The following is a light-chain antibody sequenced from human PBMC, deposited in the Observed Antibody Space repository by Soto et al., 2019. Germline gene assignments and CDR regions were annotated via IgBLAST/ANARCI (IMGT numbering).Light chain of an antibody. J-gene: IGKJ4*01. CDR2: DTS. Sequence: EIVLTQSPATLSLSPGERATLSCRASQSVSRHLTWYQQKPGQAPRLLIYDTSNRATGIPARFSGSGSGTDFTLTISSLEPEDFAVYYCQQRTNWRLSFGGGTKVEIK. V-gene: IGKV3-11*01. CDR1: QSVSRH. CDR3: QQRTNWRLS.